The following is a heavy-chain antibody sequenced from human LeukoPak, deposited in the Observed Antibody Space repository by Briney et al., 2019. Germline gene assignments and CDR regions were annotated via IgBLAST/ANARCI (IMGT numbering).Heavy chain of an antibody. CDR2: INPSGGST. D-gene: IGHD2-21*02. CDR3: ARDVVVTAHGGDFDY. V-gene: IGHV1-46*01. CDR1: GYTLTSYY. Sequence: ASVKVSCKASGYTLTSYYMHWVRQAPGQGLEWMGIINPSGGSTSYAQKFQGRVTMTRDTSTSTVYMELSSLRSEDTAVYYCARDVVVTAHGGDFDYWGQGTLVTVSS. J-gene: IGHJ4*02.